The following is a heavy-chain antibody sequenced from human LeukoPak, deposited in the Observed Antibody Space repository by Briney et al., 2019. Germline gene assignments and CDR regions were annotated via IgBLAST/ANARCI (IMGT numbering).Heavy chain of an antibody. V-gene: IGHV4-39*07. CDR1: GGSISSSSYY. J-gene: IGHJ5*02. CDR3: ARKQPGKPINWFDP. Sequence: SETLSLPCTVSGGSISSSSYYWVWIPQPTGKGLEWIVSLYYSGSTSYNPSLKSRVSISVDTSKNQVSLKLSSVTAADTAVYYCARKQPGKPINWFDPWGQGTLVTVSS. D-gene: IGHD1-14*01. CDR2: LYYSGST.